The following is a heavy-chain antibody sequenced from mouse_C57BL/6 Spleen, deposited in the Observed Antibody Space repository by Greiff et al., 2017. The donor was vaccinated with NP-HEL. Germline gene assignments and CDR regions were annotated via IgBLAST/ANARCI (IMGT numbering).Heavy chain of an antibody. J-gene: IGHJ3*01. D-gene: IGHD2-10*01. Sequence: VQLQQSGAELVRPGPSVKMSCKASGYTFTNYWIGWAKQRPGHGLEWIGDIYPGGGYTNYNEKFKGKATLTADKSSSTAYMQFSSLTSEDSAIYYCARKGTYSRGFAYWGQGTLVTVSA. CDR3: ARKGTYSRGFAY. V-gene: IGHV1-63*01. CDR1: GYTFTNYW. CDR2: IYPGGGYT.